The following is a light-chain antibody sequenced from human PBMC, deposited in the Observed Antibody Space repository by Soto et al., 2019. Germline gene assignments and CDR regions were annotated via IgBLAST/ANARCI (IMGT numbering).Light chain of an antibody. CDR1: SSDVGGYNY. CDR2: DVS. V-gene: IGLV2-14*01. CDR3: SSYTTSSTVV. J-gene: IGLJ2*01. Sequence: QSALTQPASVSGSPGQSITISCTGTSSDVGGYNYVSWYQQHPGKAPKLTIYDVSNRPSGVSNRFSGSKSGNTAPLTISGLQAEDEADYFCSSYTTSSTVVFGGGTKLTVL.